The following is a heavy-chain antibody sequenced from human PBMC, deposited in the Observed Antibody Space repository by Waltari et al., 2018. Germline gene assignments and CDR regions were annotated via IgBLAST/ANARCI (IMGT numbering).Heavy chain of an antibody. V-gene: IGHV3-74*01. CDR2: SSPEGSDT. Sequence: EVQLVESGGGLVQPGGSLRLSCAVSGFPFTSHWMHWVRQFPGEGLGWVSRSSPEGSDTNYADSVKGRFTISRDNAKNTLYLQMHSLRAEDTAVYYCAHLFVIRTFDAFDIWGQGTMVTVSS. CDR1: GFPFTSHW. J-gene: IGHJ3*02. CDR3: AHLFVIRTFDAFDI. D-gene: IGHD3-10*01.